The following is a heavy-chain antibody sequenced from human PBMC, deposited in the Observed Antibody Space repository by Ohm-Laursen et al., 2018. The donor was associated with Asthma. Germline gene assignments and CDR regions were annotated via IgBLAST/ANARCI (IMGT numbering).Heavy chain of an antibody. CDR1: GFTFSSYA. Sequence: SLRLSCTASGFTFSSYAMSWVRQAPGKGLEWVSAISGSGGNTYYADSVKGRFTISRDNSKNTLYLQMNSLRAEDMAVYYCARAHYYGSGTGYYGLDVWGQGTTVTVSS. D-gene: IGHD3-10*01. J-gene: IGHJ6*02. CDR2: ISGSGGNT. CDR3: ARAHYYGSGTGYYGLDV. V-gene: IGHV3-23*01.